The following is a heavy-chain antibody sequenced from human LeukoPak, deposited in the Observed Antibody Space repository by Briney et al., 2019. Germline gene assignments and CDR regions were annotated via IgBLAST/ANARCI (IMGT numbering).Heavy chain of an antibody. CDR2: IYWDDDK. D-gene: IGHD3-10*01. CDR1: GFSLSTSGVG. CDR3: AHIGLLWFGESIDAFGI. V-gene: IGHV2-5*02. Sequence: SGPTLVKPTQTLTLACTFSGFSLSTSGVGVGWIRQPPGKALEWLALIYWDDDKRYSPSLKSRLTITKDTSKNQVVLTMTNMDPVDTAIYYCAHIGLLWFGESIDAFGIWGQGTMVTVSS. J-gene: IGHJ3*02.